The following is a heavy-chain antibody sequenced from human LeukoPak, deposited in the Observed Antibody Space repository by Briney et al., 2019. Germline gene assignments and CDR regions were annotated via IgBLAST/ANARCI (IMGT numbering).Heavy chain of an antibody. CDR2: ISSSSSYI. CDR1: GFTFSSYS. J-gene: IGHJ4*02. Sequence: GSLRLSCAASGFTFSSYSMNWVRQAPGEGLEWVSSISSSSSYIYYADSVKGRFTISRDNSKNTLYLQMNSLRAEDTAVYYCAKNRGNYYYFDYWGQGTLVTVSS. D-gene: IGHD4-11*01. V-gene: IGHV3-21*04. CDR3: AKNRGNYYYFDY.